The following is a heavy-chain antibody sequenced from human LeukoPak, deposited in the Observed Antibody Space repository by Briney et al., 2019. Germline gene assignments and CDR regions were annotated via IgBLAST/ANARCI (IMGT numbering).Heavy chain of an antibody. CDR1: GITFRNYG. D-gene: IGHD1-26*01. CDR2: IWYDGSNE. J-gene: IGHJ6*03. V-gene: IGHV3-33*01. CDR3: ATGRGSYYMDV. Sequence: GGSLRLSCAASGITFRNYGFHWVRQAPGKGLEWVAIIWYDGSNEYCAGSVRGRFTISRDNSKNTLYLQMNSLRAEDTAVYYCATGRGSYYMDVWGKGTTVTVSS.